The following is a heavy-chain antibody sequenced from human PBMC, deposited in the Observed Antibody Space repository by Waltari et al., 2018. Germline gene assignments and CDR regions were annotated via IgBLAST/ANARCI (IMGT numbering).Heavy chain of an antibody. D-gene: IGHD1-26*01. CDR3: ARELIWPGELGPFDL. J-gene: IGHJ3*01. Sequence: EVQLVQSGTQVKKPGESLRISCKASGYSFSSYWIGWVRQMPGKGMEWMGISFPRASVTRYTPSSQGRVTISADKSTGTAYLQFSSLTASDTAMYFCARELIWPGELGPFDLWGQGTFVSVSS. CDR2: SFPRASVT. CDR1: GYSFSSYW. V-gene: IGHV5-51*01.